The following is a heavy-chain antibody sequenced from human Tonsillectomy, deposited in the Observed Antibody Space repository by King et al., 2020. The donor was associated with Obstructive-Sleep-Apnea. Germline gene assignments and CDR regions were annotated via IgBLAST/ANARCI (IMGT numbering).Heavy chain of an antibody. CDR2: IYPGDSDT. D-gene: IGHD3-3*01. CDR1: GYSFTSYW. CDR3: ARSLEWLDWFDP. Sequence: GQLVQSGAEVKKPGESLKISCKGSGYSFTSYWIGWVRQMPGKGLWWMGIIYPGDSDTSYSPAFQGQVTIPAGKSIRTAYLHWSSLKASDTAMYYCARSLEWLDWFDPWGQGTLVTVSS. V-gene: IGHV5-51*01. J-gene: IGHJ5*02.